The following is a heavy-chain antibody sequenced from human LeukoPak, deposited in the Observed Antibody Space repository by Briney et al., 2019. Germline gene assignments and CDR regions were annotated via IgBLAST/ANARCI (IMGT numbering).Heavy chain of an antibody. CDR1: GGSISSSSYY. V-gene: IGHV4-39*07. D-gene: IGHD5-24*01. J-gene: IGHJ4*02. CDR3: ARGPQRWLQLQFFDY. Sequence: SETLSLTCTVSGGSISSSSYYWGWIRQPPGKGLEWIGYIYYSGSTYYNPSLKSRVTISVDTSKNQFSLKLSSVTAADTAVYYCARGPQRWLQLQFFDYWGQGTLVTVSS. CDR2: IYYSGST.